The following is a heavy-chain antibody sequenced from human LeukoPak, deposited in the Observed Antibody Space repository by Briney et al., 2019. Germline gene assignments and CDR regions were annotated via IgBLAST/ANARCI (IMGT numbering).Heavy chain of an antibody. CDR2: IYYSGST. CDR1: GGSISSGGYY. J-gene: IGHJ5*02. Sequence: SQTLSLTCTVAGGSISSGGYYWSWIRQHPGKGLDWIGYIYYSGSTYYNPSLKSRVTISVDTSKNQFSLKLSSVTAADTAVYYCARGRFLETSNWFDPWGQGTLVTVSS. CDR3: ARGRFLETSNWFDP. V-gene: IGHV4-31*03. D-gene: IGHD3-3*01.